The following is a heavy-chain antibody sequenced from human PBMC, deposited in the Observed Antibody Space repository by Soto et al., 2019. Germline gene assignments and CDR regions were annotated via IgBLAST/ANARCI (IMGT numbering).Heavy chain of an antibody. V-gene: IGHV2-5*02. CDR1: GFSLSSTRMA. CDR3: AHIVVAGLGYYFDY. CDR2: IYWDDDK. J-gene: IGHJ4*02. D-gene: IGHD6-19*01. Sequence: QITLKESGPTLVKPTQTLTLTCTFSGFSLSSTRMAVGWIRQPPGKALEWLALIYWDDDKRYSPFLKSRLTITKATSKNRVVLTMSHMGPVDTARYYCAHIVVAGLGYYFDYWGQGTLVTVSS.